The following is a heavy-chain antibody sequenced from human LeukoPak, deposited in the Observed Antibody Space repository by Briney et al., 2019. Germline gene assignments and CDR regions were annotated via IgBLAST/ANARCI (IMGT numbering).Heavy chain of an antibody. V-gene: IGHV4-59*01. Sequence: SETLSLTCTVSGGSISGYYWSWIRQPPGKGLEWIAYIYYNGISNYNPSLKSRVIISVDSSKNQFSLKLTSVTAADTAVYYCAWTGIVGATNIDCWGQGTLVTVSS. CDR3: AWTGIVGATNIDC. CDR2: IYYNGIS. CDR1: GGSISGYY. D-gene: IGHD1-26*01. J-gene: IGHJ4*02.